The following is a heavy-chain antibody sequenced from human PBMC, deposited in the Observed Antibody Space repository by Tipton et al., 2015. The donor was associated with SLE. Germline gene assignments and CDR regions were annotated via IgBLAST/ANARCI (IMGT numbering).Heavy chain of an antibody. CDR2: IYYSGST. CDR3: ARMGYGSGDY. Sequence: TLSLTCTVSGGSISSSSYYWGWIRQPPGKGLEWIGSIYYSGSTYYNPSLKSRVTISVDTSKNQFSLKLSSVTAADTAVYYCARMGYGSGDYWGQGTLVTVSS. V-gene: IGHV4-39*07. J-gene: IGHJ4*02. CDR1: GGSISSSSYY. D-gene: IGHD3-10*01.